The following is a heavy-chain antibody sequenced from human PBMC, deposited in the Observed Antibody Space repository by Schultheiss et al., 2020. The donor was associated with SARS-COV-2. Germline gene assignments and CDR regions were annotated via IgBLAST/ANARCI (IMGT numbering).Heavy chain of an antibody. CDR2: ISYDGSNK. V-gene: IGHV3-30*18. CDR3: AKDLGPPLGYYYGMDV. CDR1: GFTFSSYG. Sequence: VGSLRLSCAASGFTFSSYGMHWVRQAPGKGLEWVAVISYDGSNKYYADSVKGRFTISRDNSKNTLYLQMNSLRAEDTAVYYCAKDLGPPLGYYYGMDVWGQGTTVTVSS. J-gene: IGHJ6*02. D-gene: IGHD3-16*01.